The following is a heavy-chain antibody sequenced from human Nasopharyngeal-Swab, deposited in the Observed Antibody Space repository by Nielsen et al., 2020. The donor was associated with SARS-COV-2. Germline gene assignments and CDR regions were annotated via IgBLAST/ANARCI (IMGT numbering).Heavy chain of an antibody. CDR3: ARGGRSVVVNAFDI. CDR2: ISSSSSYT. CDR1: GFTFSDYY. J-gene: IGHJ3*02. Sequence: GSLKISCAASGFTFSDYYMSWIRQAPGKGLEWVSYISSSSSYTNYADSVKGRFTISRDNAKNSLYLQMNSLRAEDTAVYYCARGGRSVVVNAFDIWGQGTMVTVSS. V-gene: IGHV3-11*05. D-gene: IGHD2-15*01.